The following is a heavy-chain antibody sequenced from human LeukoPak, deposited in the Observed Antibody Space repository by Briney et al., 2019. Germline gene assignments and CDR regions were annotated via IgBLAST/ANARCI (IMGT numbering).Heavy chain of an antibody. D-gene: IGHD6-19*01. CDR2: TYYRSKWSN. V-gene: IGHV6-1*01. J-gene: IGHJ4*02. Sequence: SQTLSLTCAISGDSVSSNSATWDWIRQSPSRGLEWLGRTYYRSKWSNEYELSVKSRIIIDPDTSRNQFSLQLNSVTPEDTAIYYCARFVSGRLDYWGQGSLVTVSS. CDR3: ARFVSGRLDY. CDR1: GDSVSSNSAT.